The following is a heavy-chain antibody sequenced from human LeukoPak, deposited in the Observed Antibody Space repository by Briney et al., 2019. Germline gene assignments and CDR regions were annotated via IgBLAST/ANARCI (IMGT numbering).Heavy chain of an antibody. V-gene: IGHV3-21*01. CDR3: ARAGYYGSGSYSIVGYYYYGMDV. J-gene: IGHJ6*02. CDR1: GFTFSSYS. Sequence: PGGSLRLSCAASGFTFSSYSMNWVRQAPGKGLEWVSSISSSSSYIYYADSVKGRFTISRDNAKNSLYLQMNSLRAEDTAVYYCARAGYYGSGSYSIVGYYYYGMDVWGQGTTVTVSS. CDR2: ISSSSSYI. D-gene: IGHD3-10*01.